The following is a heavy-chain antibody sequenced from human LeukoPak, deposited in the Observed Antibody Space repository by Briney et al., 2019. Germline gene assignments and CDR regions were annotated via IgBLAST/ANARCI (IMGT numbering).Heavy chain of an antibody. CDR1: GFSFSTYC. J-gene: IGHJ3*02. CDR2: IYYSGST. D-gene: IGHD3-10*01. Sequence: PGGSLRLSCAASGFSFSTYCMSWVRQAPGKGLEWIGYIYYSGSTYYNPSLKSRVTISVDTSKNQFSLKLSSVTAADTAVYYCARDQGPGSPYAFDIWGQGTMVTVSS. CDR3: ARDQGPGSPYAFDI. V-gene: IGHV4-59*12.